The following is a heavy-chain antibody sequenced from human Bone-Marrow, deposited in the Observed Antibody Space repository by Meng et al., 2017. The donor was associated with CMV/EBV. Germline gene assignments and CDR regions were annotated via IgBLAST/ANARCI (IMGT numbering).Heavy chain of an antibody. Sequence: GGSLRLSCVASGFAFSNYEMSWVRQAPGKGLEWLSYSSGSGRTIYYADSVKGRFTISRDNAKNSLYLQMNSLRAEDTAVYYCAREGPLLRYGMDVWGQGTTVTVSS. V-gene: IGHV3-48*03. J-gene: IGHJ6*02. CDR1: GFAFSNYE. CDR3: AREGPLLRYGMDV. CDR2: SSGSGRTI.